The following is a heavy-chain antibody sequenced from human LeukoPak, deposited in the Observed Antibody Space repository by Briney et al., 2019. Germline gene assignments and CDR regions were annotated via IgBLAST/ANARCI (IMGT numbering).Heavy chain of an antibody. V-gene: IGHV3-30*18. Sequence: GGSLRLSCAASGFTFSSYGMHLVRQAPGKGLEWVAVISSDGRNTYYADSVKGRFTISRDNSKNTLYLQMNSLRGEDTAVYYCAKPVSVDTAMVPCDYWGQGTLVTVSS. CDR2: ISSDGRNT. D-gene: IGHD5-18*01. CDR1: GFTFSSYG. J-gene: IGHJ4*02. CDR3: AKPVSVDTAMVPCDY.